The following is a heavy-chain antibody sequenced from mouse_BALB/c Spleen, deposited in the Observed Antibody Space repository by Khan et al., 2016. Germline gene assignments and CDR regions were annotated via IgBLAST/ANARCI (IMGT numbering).Heavy chain of an antibody. CDR1: GYTFTNYG. Sequence: QIQLVQPGPELKKPGETVKISCNASGYTFTNYGMNRVKQAPGKGLKWMGWINTNTGEPTYAAEFKGRFAFSLETSASTAYLQINNLKNEDTATYYCAKDYYGSNCFAYWGQGTLVTVSA. J-gene: IGHJ3*01. V-gene: IGHV9-3*02. CDR2: INTNTGEP. CDR3: AKDYYGSNCFAY. D-gene: IGHD1-1*01.